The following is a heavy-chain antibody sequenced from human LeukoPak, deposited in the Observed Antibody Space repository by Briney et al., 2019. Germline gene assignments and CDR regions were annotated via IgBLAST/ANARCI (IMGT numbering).Heavy chain of an antibody. CDR3: ARWDDSAWAFGN. CDR1: GGSISRYS. V-gene: IGHV4-59*08. D-gene: IGHD6-19*01. CDR2: IAHSGAI. Sequence: SETLSLTCIVSGGSISRYSWNWIRQSPGKGLEWIGYIAHSGAICYKSSLKSRVTISVDTSKNQLSLRLTSVTAADTAVYYCARWDDSAWAFGNWGPGTLVTVSS. J-gene: IGHJ4*02.